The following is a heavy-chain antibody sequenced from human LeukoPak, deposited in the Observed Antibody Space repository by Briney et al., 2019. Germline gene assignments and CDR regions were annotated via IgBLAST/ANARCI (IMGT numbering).Heavy chain of an antibody. Sequence: ASVKVSCKASGGTFSSYAISWVRQAPGQGLEWMGWISAYNGNTNYAQKLQGRVTMTTDTSTSTAYMELRSLRSDDTAVYYCARVLGSYWFDPWGQGTLVTVYS. CDR3: ARVLGSYWFDP. D-gene: IGHD1-26*01. CDR2: ISAYNGNT. V-gene: IGHV1-18*01. CDR1: GGTFSSYA. J-gene: IGHJ5*02.